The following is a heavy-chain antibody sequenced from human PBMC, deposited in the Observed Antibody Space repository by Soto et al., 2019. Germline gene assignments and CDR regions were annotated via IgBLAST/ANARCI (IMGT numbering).Heavy chain of an antibody. V-gene: IGHV3-13*01. CDR1: GFTFSSYD. J-gene: IGHJ6*02. CDR2: IGTAGDT. Sequence: EVQLVESGGGLVQPGGSLRLSCAASGFTFSSYDMHWVRQATGKGLEWVSAIGTAGDTYYPGSVKGRFTISRENAKNSLYLQMNSLRAWDTAVYYCARGYSYARNYGMDVWGQGTTVTVSS. D-gene: IGHD5-18*01. CDR3: ARGYSYARNYGMDV.